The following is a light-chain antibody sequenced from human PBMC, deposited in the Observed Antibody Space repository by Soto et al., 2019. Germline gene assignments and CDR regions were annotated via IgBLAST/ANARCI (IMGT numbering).Light chain of an antibody. CDR2: EVS. CDR1: SSDVGGYNY. J-gene: IGLJ1*01. V-gene: IGLV2-14*01. Sequence: HSAMPQPASVSGSPGQSLTISCTGTSSDVGGYNYVSWYQQHPGKAHKLMIYEVSNRPSGVSNRFSGSKSGNTASLTISGLQAEDEADYYCSSYTSSGTYDVYGTGTKVTV. CDR3: SSYTSSGTYDV.